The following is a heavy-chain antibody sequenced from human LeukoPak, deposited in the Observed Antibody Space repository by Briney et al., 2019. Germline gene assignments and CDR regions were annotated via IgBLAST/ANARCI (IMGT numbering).Heavy chain of an antibody. CDR1: GFTFNYSP. CDR2: PDSAGGGT. V-gene: IGHV3-74*01. J-gene: IGHJ4*01. CDR3: ARDGFVGPVTAYLDF. D-gene: IGHD2-21*02. Sequence: GGSLILSCSASGFTFNYSPMHLVRQVTGKGLQWVSRPDSAGGGTNYADSVRGRFTIFRDNVKSTLYLQMNSLRVEDTALYYCARDGFVGPVTAYLDFWGQGTLVSVSS.